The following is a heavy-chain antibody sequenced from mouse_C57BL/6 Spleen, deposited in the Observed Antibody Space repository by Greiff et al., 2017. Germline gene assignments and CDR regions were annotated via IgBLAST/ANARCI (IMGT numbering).Heavy chain of an antibody. CDR1: GYSITSGYY. CDR2: ISYDGSN. J-gene: IGHJ4*01. CDR3: ASELGRGAMDY. Sequence: EVQLQQSGPGLVKPSQSLSLTCSVTGYSITSGYYWTWIRQFPGNTLAWMGYISYDGSNNYNPSLKNRISITRDTSKNQFFLKLNSVTTEDTATYYCASELGRGAMDYWGQGTSVTVSS. V-gene: IGHV3-6*01. D-gene: IGHD4-1*01.